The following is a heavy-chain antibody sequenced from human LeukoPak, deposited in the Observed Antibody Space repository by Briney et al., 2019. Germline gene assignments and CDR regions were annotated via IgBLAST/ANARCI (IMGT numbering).Heavy chain of an antibody. CDR3: ATDQARVSPRKETGY. CDR2: INHSGST. J-gene: IGHJ4*02. D-gene: IGHD1-14*01. Sequence: PSETLSLTCAVYGGSFSGYYWSWIRQPPGKGLEWIGEINHSGSTNYNPSLKSRVTISVDTSKNQFSLKLSSVTAADTAVYYCATDQARVSPRKETGYWGQGTLVTVSS. V-gene: IGHV4-34*01. CDR1: GGSFSGYY.